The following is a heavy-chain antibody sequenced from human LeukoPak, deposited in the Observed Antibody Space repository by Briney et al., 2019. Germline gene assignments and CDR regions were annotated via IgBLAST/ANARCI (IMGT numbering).Heavy chain of an antibody. J-gene: IGHJ1*01. CDR1: GYTFTGYY. CDR2: FDPEDGET. V-gene: IGHV1-24*01. CDR3: ATRPTYCSSTSCYKGGPFQH. Sequence: ASVEVSCKASGYTFTGYYMHWVRQAPGKGLEWMGGFDPEDGETIYAQKFQGRVTMTEDTSTDTAYMELSSLRSEDTAVYYCATRPTYCSSTSCYKGGPFQHWGQGTLVTVSS. D-gene: IGHD2-2*02.